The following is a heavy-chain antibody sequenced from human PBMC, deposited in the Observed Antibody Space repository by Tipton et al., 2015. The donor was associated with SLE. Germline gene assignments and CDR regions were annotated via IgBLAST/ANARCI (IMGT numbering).Heavy chain of an antibody. CDR3: ARYRGVFVATIDY. V-gene: IGHV4-34*01. J-gene: IGHJ4*02. CDR1: GGSFSGYA. Sequence: TLSLTCAVSGGSFSGYAWSWVRQPPGKGLEWIGEVSHSRSTNYNPSLKSRGTISLDTSNNQFSLRLSSVTAADTAVYYCARYRGVFVATIDYWGQGTLVTVSS. D-gene: IGHD3-10*01. CDR2: VSHSRST.